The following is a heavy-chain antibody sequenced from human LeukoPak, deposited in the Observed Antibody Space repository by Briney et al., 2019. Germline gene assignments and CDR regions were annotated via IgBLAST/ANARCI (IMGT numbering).Heavy chain of an antibody. J-gene: IGHJ4*02. CDR3: AHAAVSFSPAYTSSWYVSDY. V-gene: IGHV2-5*02. CDR2: IYWDDDK. Sequence: KASGPTLVKPTQTLTLTCSFSGFSLNTRRVGVGWIRQPPGKALEWLALIYWDDDKRYSPSLKSRLTITKDTSKNQVVLTMTNMDPVDTATYYCAHAAVSFSPAYTSSWYVSDYWGQGILVTVSS. CDR1: GFSLNTRRVG. D-gene: IGHD6-13*01.